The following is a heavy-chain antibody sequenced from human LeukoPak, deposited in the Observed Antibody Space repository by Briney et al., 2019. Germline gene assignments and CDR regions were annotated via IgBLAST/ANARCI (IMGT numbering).Heavy chain of an antibody. V-gene: IGHV5-51*01. CDR2: IYPGDSDT. D-gene: IGHD3-22*01. CDR1: GYSFTSYW. Sequence: GESLKISCKGSGYSFTSYWIGWVRQMPGKGLEWMGIIYPGDSDTRYSPSFQGQVTISADKSISTAYLQWSSLKASDTAMYYCARLFEPLTYYYDSSGSPDAFDIWGQGTMVTVSS. CDR3: ARLFEPLTYYYDSSGSPDAFDI. J-gene: IGHJ3*02.